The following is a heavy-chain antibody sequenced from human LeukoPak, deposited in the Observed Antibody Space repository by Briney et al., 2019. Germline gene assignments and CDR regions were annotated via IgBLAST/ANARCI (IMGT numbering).Heavy chain of an antibody. Sequence: GGSLRLSCAASGFTFSIYAMNWVRQAPGKGLEWVSAISGSGGSTYYADSVKGRFTISRDNSKKTLYLQMNSLRAEDTAVYYCAKYWGDSECIAVALGYFDYWGQGTLVTVSS. J-gene: IGHJ4*02. D-gene: IGHD6-19*01. V-gene: IGHV3-23*01. CDR1: GFTFSIYA. CDR3: AKYWGDSECIAVALGYFDY. CDR2: ISGSGGST.